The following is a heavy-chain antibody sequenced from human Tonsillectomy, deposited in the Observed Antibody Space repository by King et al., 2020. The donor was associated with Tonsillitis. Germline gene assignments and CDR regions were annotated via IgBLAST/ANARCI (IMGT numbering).Heavy chain of an antibody. CDR2: INPIFGTT. CDR1: GDTLSSDA. J-gene: IGHJ3*01. Sequence: QLVQSGAEVKKPGSSVKVSCKASGDTLSSDALSWVRQAPGQGLEWVGGINPIFGTTNYAQKFQGRVTITADEFTSSVYMELSSLTSEDTAVYYCATDLPQFCSRPSCYPSSWGQGTMVTVSS. CDR3: ATDLPQFCSRPSCYPSS. D-gene: IGHD2-2*01. V-gene: IGHV1-69*12.